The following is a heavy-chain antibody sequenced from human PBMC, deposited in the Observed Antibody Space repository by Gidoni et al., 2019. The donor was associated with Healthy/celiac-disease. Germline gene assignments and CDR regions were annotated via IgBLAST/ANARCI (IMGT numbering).Heavy chain of an antibody. J-gene: IGHJ3*02. CDR2: ISWNSGSI. V-gene: IGHV3-9*01. D-gene: IGHD1-26*01. CDR1: GFPFDDYA. CDR3: AKDGDESVGADAFDI. Sequence: EVQLVESGGGLVQPGRSLRLSFSASGFPFDDYAMHWVRQAPGKGLEWVSGISWNSGSIGYADSVKGRFTISRDNAKNSLYLQMNSLRAEDTALYYCAKDGDESVGADAFDIWGQGTMVTVSS.